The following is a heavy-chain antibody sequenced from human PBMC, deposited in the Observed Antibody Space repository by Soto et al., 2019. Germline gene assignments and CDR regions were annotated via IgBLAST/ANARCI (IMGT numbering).Heavy chain of an antibody. D-gene: IGHD6-13*01. CDR1: GYTLTELS. J-gene: IGHJ4*02. CDR2: FDPEDGET. V-gene: IGHV1-24*01. CDR3: ATDLNYSSSWYRFDY. Sequence: ASVKVSCKVSGYTLTELSMHWVRQAPGKGLEWMGGFDPEDGETIYAQKFQGRVTMTEDTSTDTAYMELSSLRSEDTAVYYCATDLNYSSSWYRFDYWGQGTLVTVSS.